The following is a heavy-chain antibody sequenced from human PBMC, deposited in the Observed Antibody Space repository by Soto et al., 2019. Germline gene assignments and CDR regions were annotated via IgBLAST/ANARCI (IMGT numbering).Heavy chain of an antibody. Sequence: GGSLRLSCAASGFTVSSHYMSWVRQAPGKGLEWVSVINSDGSTYYADSVKGRFTISRDNSRNTLYLQMSSLRAEDTAVYYCAREVYCTSSCCQVRDVMDVWAQGTTVIVSS. D-gene: IGHD2-2*01. CDR2: INSDGST. J-gene: IGHJ6*02. V-gene: IGHV3-53*01. CDR3: AREVYCTSSCCQVRDVMDV. CDR1: GFTVSSHY.